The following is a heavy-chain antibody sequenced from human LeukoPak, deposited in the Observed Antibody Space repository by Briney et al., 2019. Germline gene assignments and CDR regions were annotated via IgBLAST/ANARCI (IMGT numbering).Heavy chain of an antibody. CDR2: INPRDGAA. J-gene: IGHJ5*02. V-gene: IGHV1-46*01. Sequence: GASVKVSCKASGYTFSTYYLHWLRQAPGQGLEWLGIINPRDGAASYAQKFQGRVTLTADTSTSTVYMELLSLRSEDTAMYYCARSKTPRSSTIFGVVIKGGVFDPWGQGTLVTVSS. CDR3: ARSKTPRSSTIFGVVIKGGVFDP. D-gene: IGHD3-3*01. CDR1: GYTFSTYY.